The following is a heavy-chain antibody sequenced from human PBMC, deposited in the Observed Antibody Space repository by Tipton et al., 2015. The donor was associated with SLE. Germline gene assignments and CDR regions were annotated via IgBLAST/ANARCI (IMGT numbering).Heavy chain of an antibody. CDR1: GGSISSNY. Sequence: TLSLTCSVSGGSISSNYWIWIRQPPGKGLEWIGYISSGGGTNYNPSLKSRVTMSVDTAKNQFSLNVSSVTAADTAVYYCARVWYYYMDVWGKGTAVTVSS. CDR3: ARVWYYYMDV. V-gene: IGHV4-4*08. J-gene: IGHJ6*03. CDR2: ISSGGGT.